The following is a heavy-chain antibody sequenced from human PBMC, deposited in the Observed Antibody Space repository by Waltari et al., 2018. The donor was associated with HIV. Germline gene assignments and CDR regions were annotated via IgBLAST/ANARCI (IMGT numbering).Heavy chain of an antibody. J-gene: IGHJ5*02. CDR1: GGSIRSSSYY. Sequence: QLQLQESGPGLVKPSETLSLTCTVSGGSIRSSSYYWGWLRQPPGKGLEWIGSIYYSGSTYYNPSLKSRVTISVDTSKNQFSLKLSSVTAADTAVYYCARGTTMIVVGNWFDPWGQGTLVTVSS. D-gene: IGHD3-22*01. CDR2: IYYSGST. CDR3: ARGTTMIVVGNWFDP. V-gene: IGHV4-39*01.